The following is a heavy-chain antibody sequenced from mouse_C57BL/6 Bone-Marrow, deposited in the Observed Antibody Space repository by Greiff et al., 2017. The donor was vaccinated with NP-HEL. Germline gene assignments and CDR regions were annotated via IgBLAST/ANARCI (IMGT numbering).Heavy chain of an antibody. CDR2: ISSGGSYT. Sequence: EVQLQESGGDLVKPGGSLKLSCAASGFTFSSYGMSWVRQTPDKRLEWVATISSGGSYTYYPDSVKGRFTISRDNAKNTLYLQMSSLKSEDTAMYYCARDYYYGSSWFAYWGQGTLVTVSA. J-gene: IGHJ3*01. D-gene: IGHD1-1*01. CDR1: GFTFSSYG. V-gene: IGHV5-6*01. CDR3: ARDYYYGSSWFAY.